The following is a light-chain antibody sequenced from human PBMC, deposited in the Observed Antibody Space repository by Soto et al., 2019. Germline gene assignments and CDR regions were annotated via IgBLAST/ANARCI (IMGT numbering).Light chain of an antibody. CDR1: QGISSG. Sequence: AIQLTQSPSSLSASVGDRVTSTCRASQGISSGLAGYQQKPGKAPKLLIYDSSSLESGVPSRFSGSGSGTDFTRTISSLQPEDFATYYWQQFNSYPLTCGGGTKVEIK. CDR2: DSS. CDR3: QQFNSYPLT. V-gene: IGKV1-13*02. J-gene: IGKJ4*01.